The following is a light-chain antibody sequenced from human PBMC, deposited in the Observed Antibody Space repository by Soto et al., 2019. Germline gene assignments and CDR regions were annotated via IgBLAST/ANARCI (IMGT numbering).Light chain of an antibody. CDR1: QSISTW. J-gene: IGKJ5*01. V-gene: IGKV1-5*03. CDR3: QHFRSFPIT. Sequence: DIQMTQSPSTLSASLADRVTITCRASQSISTWLAWYQQKPGRAPKLLIYKASSLQSGVPSRFSGSGSGTDFTLTISCLQSEDFATYYCQHFRSFPITFGQGTRLEIK. CDR2: KAS.